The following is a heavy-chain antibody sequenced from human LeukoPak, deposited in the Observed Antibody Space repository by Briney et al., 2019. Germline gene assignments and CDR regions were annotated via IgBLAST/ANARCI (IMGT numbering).Heavy chain of an antibody. CDR3: AKDKVGSSGWYLGYFDY. Sequence: GGSLRLSCAASGFTFDDYAMHWVRQAPGKGLEWVSGISWNSGSIGYADSVKGRFTISRDNAKNSLYLQMNSLRAEDTALYYCAKDKVGSSGWYLGYFDYWGQGTLVTVSS. D-gene: IGHD6-19*01. V-gene: IGHV3-9*01. CDR2: ISWNSGSI. CDR1: GFTFDDYA. J-gene: IGHJ4*02.